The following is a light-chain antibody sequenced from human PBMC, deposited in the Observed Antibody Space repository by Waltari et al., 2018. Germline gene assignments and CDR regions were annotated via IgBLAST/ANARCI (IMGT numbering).Light chain of an antibody. CDR3: SSYTSISAWV. CDR1: SSDVGGYNY. Sequence: QSALTQPASVSGSPGQSITISCTGTSSDVGGYNYVPWYQQHPGKAPNLMIYDVTKRPSGVSNRFSGSKSGNTASLTISGLQAEDEADYYCSSYTSISAWVFGGGTKLTVL. J-gene: IGLJ3*02. V-gene: IGLV2-14*01. CDR2: DVT.